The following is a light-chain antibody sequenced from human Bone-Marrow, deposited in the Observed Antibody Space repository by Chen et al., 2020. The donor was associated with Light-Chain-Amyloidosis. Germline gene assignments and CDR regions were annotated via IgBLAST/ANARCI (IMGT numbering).Light chain of an antibody. Sequence: QSALTQPASVSGSPGQSLTISCTGTSSDVGGDNHVSWYQQHPDKAPKLIIYEVTNRPSWVPDRFSGSKSANTASLTISGLQTEDEADYYCSSYTSTNALVFGSGTRVTVL. CDR1: SSDVGGDNH. CDR3: SSYTSTNALV. V-gene: IGLV2-14*01. CDR2: EVT. J-gene: IGLJ1*01.